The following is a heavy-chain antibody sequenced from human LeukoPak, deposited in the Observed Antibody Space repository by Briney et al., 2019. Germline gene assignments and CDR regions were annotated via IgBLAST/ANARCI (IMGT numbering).Heavy chain of an antibody. V-gene: IGHV3-21*01. J-gene: IGHJ6*03. D-gene: IGHD6-19*01. CDR1: GFTFSSYS. CDR2: ITTSSSYM. Sequence: GGSLRLSCAASGFTFSSYSMDWVRRTPGKGLEWVSSITTSSSYMFYADSVRGRFTISRDNAENSLYLQMNSLRDEDTAVYYCARDPYSGGYGAYYYYYMDVWGKGTTVTVSS. CDR3: ARDPYSGGYGAYYYYYMDV.